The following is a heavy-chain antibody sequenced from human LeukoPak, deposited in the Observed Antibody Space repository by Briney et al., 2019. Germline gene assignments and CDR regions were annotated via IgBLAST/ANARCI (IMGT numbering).Heavy chain of an antibody. D-gene: IGHD5-24*01. Sequence: GGSLRLSCAASGFTFRSYWMHRVRQAPGKGLVWVSRVKGDGGFTNYADSVYGRFTISRDNAKNTLYLHMHRLRAEDTAVYYCVRDGDDFNFDYWGQGSLVTVSS. CDR1: GFTFRSYW. J-gene: IGHJ4*02. CDR3: VRDGDDFNFDY. V-gene: IGHV3-74*01. CDR2: VKGDGGFT.